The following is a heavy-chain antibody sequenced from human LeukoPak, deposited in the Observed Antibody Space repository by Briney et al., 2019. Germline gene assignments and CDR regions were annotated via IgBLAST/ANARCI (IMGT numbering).Heavy chain of an antibody. V-gene: IGHV3-30*18. Sequence: PGGSLRLSCAASGFTFSSYGMHWVREAPGKGLEWVAVISYDGSNKYYADSVKGRFTISRDNSKNTLYLQMNSLRAEDTAVYYCAKGGNMGWLQFDDYFDYWGQGTLVTVSS. CDR1: GFTFSSYG. D-gene: IGHD5-24*01. CDR2: ISYDGSNK. J-gene: IGHJ4*02. CDR3: AKGGNMGWLQFDDYFDY.